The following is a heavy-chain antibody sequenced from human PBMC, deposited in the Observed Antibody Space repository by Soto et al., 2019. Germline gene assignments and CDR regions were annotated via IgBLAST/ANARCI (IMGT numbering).Heavy chain of an antibody. Sequence: EVQLVASGGGLVQPGGSLRLSCTASGFSLSDHYMDWVRQAPGKGLEWVGRIKNEAYSYTTDYAASVKGRFTISRDVSQNSLHLQMNSLKTEDQGMYYCADSTWNGYYLPWGQGTLITVSS. CDR1: GFSLSDHY. CDR3: ADSTWNGYYLP. J-gene: IGHJ4*02. D-gene: IGHD3-3*01. CDR2: IKNEAYSYTT. V-gene: IGHV3-72*01.